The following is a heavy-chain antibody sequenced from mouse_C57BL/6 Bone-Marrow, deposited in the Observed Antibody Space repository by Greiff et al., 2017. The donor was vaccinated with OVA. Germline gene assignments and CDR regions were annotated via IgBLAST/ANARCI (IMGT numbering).Heavy chain of an antibody. D-gene: IGHD2-4*01. Sequence: VQLQQSGPELVQPGASVKISCKASGFTFTDYYMNWVQQSPGKSLEWIGDINPNNGGSSYNQKFTGKGTLTVDKSTSTAYMELRSLTAEDSAVYYCARSGYDDDVAWFAYWGQGTLVTVSA. CDR1: GFTFTDYY. V-gene: IGHV1-26*01. J-gene: IGHJ3*01. CDR3: ARSGYDDDVAWFAY. CDR2: INPNNGGS.